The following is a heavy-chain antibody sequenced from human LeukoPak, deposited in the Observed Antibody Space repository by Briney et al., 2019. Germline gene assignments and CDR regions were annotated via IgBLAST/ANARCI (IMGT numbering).Heavy chain of an antibody. CDR2: IKEDGGEK. CDR3: ARASRTPSGWYFFDY. D-gene: IGHD6-19*01. Sequence: PGGSLRLSCAVSGFTFSSYWMSWVRQAPGKGLEWVANIKEDGGEKYYVDSVKGRFTISRDNAKNSLYLQMNSLRAEDTAVYYCARASRTPSGWYFFDYWGQGTLVTVSS. V-gene: IGHV3-7*02. CDR1: GFTFSSYW. J-gene: IGHJ4*02.